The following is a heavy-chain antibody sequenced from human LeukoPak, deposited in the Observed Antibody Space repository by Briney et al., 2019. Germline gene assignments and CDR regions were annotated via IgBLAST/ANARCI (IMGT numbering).Heavy chain of an antibody. CDR3: ASGGKYCTGGACYGD. J-gene: IGHJ4*02. Sequence: GGSLRLSCAASGFIVSDDYISWVRQTPGKGLEWVSVIYSGGATFYADYVKGRFTISRDNSKNTVHLQMNSLRAEDTAVYYCASGGKYCTGGACYGDWGQGTLVTVSS. CDR1: GFIVSDDY. V-gene: IGHV3-53*01. D-gene: IGHD2-8*02. CDR2: IYSGGAT.